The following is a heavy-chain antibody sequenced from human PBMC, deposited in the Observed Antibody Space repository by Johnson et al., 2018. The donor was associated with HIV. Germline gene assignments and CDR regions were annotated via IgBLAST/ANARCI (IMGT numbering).Heavy chain of an antibody. Sequence: QVQLVESGGGLVKPGGSLRLSCAASGFTFSSYAMHWVRQAPGKGLEWVAVISYDGSNKYYADSVKGRFTISRDNSKNTLYLQMNSLRAEDTAVYYCARWEEEQLGDAFDIWGQGTMVTVSS. CDR3: ARWEEEQLGDAFDI. J-gene: IGHJ3*02. CDR1: GFTFSSYA. V-gene: IGHV3-30*04. CDR2: ISYDGSNK. D-gene: IGHD6-6*01.